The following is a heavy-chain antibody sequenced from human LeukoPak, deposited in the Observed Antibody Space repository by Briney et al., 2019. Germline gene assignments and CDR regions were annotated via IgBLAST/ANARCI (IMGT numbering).Heavy chain of an antibody. J-gene: IGHJ5*02. V-gene: IGHV4-59*01. Sequence: PSETLSLTCTVSGGSISSYYWSWIRQPPGKGLEWVGYIYYSRSTNYNPSLKSRVTISIDTSKNQFSLKLSSVTAADTAVYYCARDAIKNWCDPWGQGTLVTVSS. CDR3: ARDAIKNWCDP. CDR2: IYYSRST. CDR1: GGSISSYY.